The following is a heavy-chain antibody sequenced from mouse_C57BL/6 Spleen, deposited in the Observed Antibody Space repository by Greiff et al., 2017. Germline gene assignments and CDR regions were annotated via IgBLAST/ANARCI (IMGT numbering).Heavy chain of an antibody. CDR3: RRMGAIDY. CDR1: GYTFTDYE. J-gene: IGHJ2*01. Sequence: VQLQQSGAELVRPGASVTLSCKASGYTFTDYEMHWVKQTPVHGLEWIGSIDPETGGTAYNQKFKGKAILTADKSSSTAYMELRSLTSEDSAVXYYRRMGAIDYWGQGTTLTVSS. V-gene: IGHV1-15*01. CDR2: IDPETGGT.